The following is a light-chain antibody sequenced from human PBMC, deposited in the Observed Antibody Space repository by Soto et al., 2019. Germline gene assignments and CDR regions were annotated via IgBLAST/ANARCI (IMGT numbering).Light chain of an antibody. V-gene: IGKV1-5*03. CDR1: ENINNW. CDR2: KAS. J-gene: IGKJ4*01. CDR3: QHYNGYPFI. Sequence: DIQMTQSLSTLSASVGDRVTITCRASENINNWLAWYQQKPGSAPKLLIYKASILASGVPSRFSGSGSGTEFTLTITSLQPDDFATYYCQHYNGYPFIFGGGTRVELK.